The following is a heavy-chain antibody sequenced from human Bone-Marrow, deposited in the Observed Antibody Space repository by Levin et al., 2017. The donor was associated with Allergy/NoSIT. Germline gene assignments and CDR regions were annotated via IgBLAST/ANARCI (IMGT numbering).Heavy chain of an antibody. J-gene: IGHJ6*02. CDR3: TTDVHTAMAIRPTRDGMDV. CDR1: GFTFSNAW. CDR2: IKSKTDGGTT. D-gene: IGHD5-18*01. V-gene: IGHV3-15*01. Sequence: GESLKISCAASGFTFSNAWMSWVRQAPGKGLEWVGRIKSKTDGGTTDYAAPVKGRFTISRDDSKNTLYLQMNSLKTEDTAVYYCTTDVHTAMAIRPTRDGMDVWGQGTTVTVSS.